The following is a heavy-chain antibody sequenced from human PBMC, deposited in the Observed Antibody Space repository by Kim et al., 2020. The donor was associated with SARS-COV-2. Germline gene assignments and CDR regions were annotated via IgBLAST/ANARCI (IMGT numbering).Heavy chain of an antibody. CDR3: AGHSRRGGVRFQDIDGFDI. J-gene: IGHJ3*02. CDR2: IYYTGNT. V-gene: IGHV4-39*01. Sequence: SETLSLTCTVSGGSISSSGYYWGWIRQPPGKGLEWVGSIYYTGNTYYNPSLKSRATISVDTSRNQFSLKLSSVTAADTAIYHCAGHSRRGGVRFQDIDGFDIWGQGTMVTVSS. D-gene: IGHD3-3*01. CDR1: GGSISSSGYY.